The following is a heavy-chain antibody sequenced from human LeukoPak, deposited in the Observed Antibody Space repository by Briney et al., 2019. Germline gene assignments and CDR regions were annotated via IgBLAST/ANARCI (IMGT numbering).Heavy chain of an antibody. Sequence: PSETLSLTCTVSGGSISSYYGRWLRRPTGRGLEWIGYIYYCGSTNYNPSLKSRVTISVDTSKNQFSLKLSSVTAADTAVYYCARLQKIGRFGEKSYYYYYGMDVWGQGTTVTVSS. V-gene: IGHV4-59*08. D-gene: IGHD3-10*01. CDR3: ARLQKIGRFGEKSYYYYYGMDV. CDR1: GGSISSYY. J-gene: IGHJ6*02. CDR2: IYYCGST.